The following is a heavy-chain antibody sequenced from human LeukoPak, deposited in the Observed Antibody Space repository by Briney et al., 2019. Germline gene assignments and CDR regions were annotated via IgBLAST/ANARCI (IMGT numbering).Heavy chain of an antibody. J-gene: IGHJ4*02. V-gene: IGHV3-21*01. CDR1: GFSFSSYT. Sequence: PGGSLRLSCAASGFSFSSYTMNWVGQAPGKGLEWVSIISSSSSYIYYADSVKGRFTISRDNAKNALYLQMNSLRVEDTAVYYCARDGRCGGDCYASWGQGTLVTVSS. D-gene: IGHD2-21*02. CDR2: ISSSSSYI. CDR3: ARDGRCGGDCYAS.